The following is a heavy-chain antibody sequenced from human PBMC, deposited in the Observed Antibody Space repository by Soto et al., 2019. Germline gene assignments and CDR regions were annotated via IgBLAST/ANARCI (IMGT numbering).Heavy chain of an antibody. J-gene: IGHJ5*02. D-gene: IGHD2-2*01. CDR3: ARERIVVVPAAHPPWFDP. V-gene: IGHV3-30-3*01. CDR2: ISYDGSNK. CDR1: GFTFSSYA. Sequence: GGSLRLSCAASGFTFSSYAMHWVRQAPGKGLEWVAVISYDGSNKYYADSVKGRFTISRDNSKNTLYLQMNSLRAEGTAVYYCARERIVVVPAAHPPWFDPWGQGTLVTVSS.